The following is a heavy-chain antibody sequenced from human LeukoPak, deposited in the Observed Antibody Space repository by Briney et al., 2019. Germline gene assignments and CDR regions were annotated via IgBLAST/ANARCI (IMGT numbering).Heavy chain of an antibody. D-gene: IGHD5-18*01. CDR2: IYYSGST. CDR1: GGSISSGDYY. V-gene: IGHV4-30-4*01. Sequence: PSETLSLTSTVSGGSISSGDYYWSWIRQPPGKGLEWIGYIYYSGSTYYNPSLKSRVTISVDTSKNQFSLKLSSVTAADTAVYYCARDGEYTYGVFDPWGQGTLVTVSS. J-gene: IGHJ5*02. CDR3: ARDGEYTYGVFDP.